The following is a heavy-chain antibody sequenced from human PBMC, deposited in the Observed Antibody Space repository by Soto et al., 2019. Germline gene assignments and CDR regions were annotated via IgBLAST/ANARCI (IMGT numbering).Heavy chain of an antibody. CDR2: ISKSGYT. J-gene: IGHJ6*02. V-gene: IGHV4-61*05. CDR1: GGSITSSSYY. D-gene: IGHD3-10*01. CDR3: TTQGFGILHGLVDV. Sequence: SETLSLTCTVSGGSITSSSYYWSWIRQPPGKGLEWIGYISKSGYTGYNPSLRSRVFISVDTSNNQVSLNLASVTAADTAIYYCTTQGFGILHGLVDVWGQGT.